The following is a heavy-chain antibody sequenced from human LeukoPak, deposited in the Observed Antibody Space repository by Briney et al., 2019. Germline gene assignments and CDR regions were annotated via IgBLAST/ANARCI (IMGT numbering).Heavy chain of an antibody. CDR2: VHFSGTT. J-gene: IGHJ3*01. Sequence: PSETLSLTCTVSSGSITGYYWSWIRQPPGRGLEWIGYVHFSGTTSFNPSLKSRVTISVDTSKNQFSLRLSSMTAADTAVYYCAREQYLAYDVFGFWGQGTMVTVSP. CDR3: AREQYLAYDVFGF. V-gene: IGHV4-59*01. D-gene: IGHD4-11*01. CDR1: SGSITGYY.